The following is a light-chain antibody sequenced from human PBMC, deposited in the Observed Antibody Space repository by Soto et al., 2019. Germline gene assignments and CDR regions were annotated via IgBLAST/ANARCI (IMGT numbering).Light chain of an antibody. Sequence: EIVLTQPPATLSVSPGERATLSCRASHSVGGNLAWYQQRPGQAPRLLIYSASTRATGIPARFSGSGSGTEFTLSISSLQSDDFAVYYRQQYNDWPPAWTFGQGTKVDIK. CDR1: HSVGGN. CDR3: QQYNDWPPAWT. V-gene: IGKV3-15*01. CDR2: SAS. J-gene: IGKJ1*01.